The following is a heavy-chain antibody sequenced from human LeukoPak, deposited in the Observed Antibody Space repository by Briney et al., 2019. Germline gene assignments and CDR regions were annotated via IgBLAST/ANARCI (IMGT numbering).Heavy chain of an antibody. CDR1: GYTFTSYG. Sequence: ASVKVSCKASGYTFTSYGISWVRQAPGQGLEWMGWISGYNGYIHYAHNLQGRVTMTTDTSTSTAYMELRSLRSDDTAVYYCARDEARYSSGYYPNWFDPWGQGTLVTVSS. D-gene: IGHD3-22*01. J-gene: IGHJ5*02. V-gene: IGHV1-18*01. CDR2: ISGYNGYI. CDR3: ARDEARYSSGYYPNWFDP.